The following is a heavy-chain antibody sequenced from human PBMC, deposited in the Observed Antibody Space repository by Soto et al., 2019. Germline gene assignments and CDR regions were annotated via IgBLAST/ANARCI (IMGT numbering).Heavy chain of an antibody. CDR2: LYYGRSA. D-gene: IGHD3-22*01. Sequence: QVQLQESGPGLVKPSETLSLTCAVSGDSISSYYCMWIRRPPGKGLESIGYLYYGRSANYNPSLKSRVTLSVDTATNQCSLTLSSMTAADTAVYYCALRSMAVVPEYWGQGTLVTVSS. CDR1: GDSISSYY. CDR3: ALRSMAVVPEY. J-gene: IGHJ4*02. V-gene: IGHV4-59*01.